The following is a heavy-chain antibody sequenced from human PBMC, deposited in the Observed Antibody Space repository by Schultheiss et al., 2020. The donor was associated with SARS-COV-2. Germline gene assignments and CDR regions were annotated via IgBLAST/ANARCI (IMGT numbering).Heavy chain of an antibody. D-gene: IGHD2-2*01. CDR3: AKGHCSSTSCYVHGMDV. V-gene: IGHV3-30*18. J-gene: IGHJ6*02. CDR1: GFTFASYG. Sequence: GGSLRLSCAASGFTFASYGMHWVRQAPGKGLEWVAVISSDGGNKYYADSVKGRFTISRDNSKNTLYLQMNSLRAEDTAVYYCAKGHCSSTSCYVHGMDVWGQGTTVTVSS. CDR2: ISSDGGNK.